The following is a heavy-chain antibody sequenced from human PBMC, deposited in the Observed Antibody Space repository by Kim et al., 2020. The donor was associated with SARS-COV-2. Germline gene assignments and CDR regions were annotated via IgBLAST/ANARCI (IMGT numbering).Heavy chain of an antibody. CDR3: ARDDSSGYYHPGGYYYYGMDV. J-gene: IGHJ6*02. CDR2: ISSSGSTI. Sequence: GGSLRLSCAASGFTFSDYYMSWIRQAPGKGLEWVSYISSSGSTIYYADSVKGRFTISRDNAKNSLYLQMNSLRAEDTAVYYCARDDSSGYYHPGGYYYYGMDVWGQGTTVTVSS. D-gene: IGHD3-22*01. V-gene: IGHV3-11*01. CDR1: GFTFSDYY.